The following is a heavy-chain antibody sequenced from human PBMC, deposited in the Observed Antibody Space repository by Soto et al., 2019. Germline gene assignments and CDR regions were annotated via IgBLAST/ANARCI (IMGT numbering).Heavy chain of an antibody. CDR2: INSDGSST. CDR3: ARNYDSSGPIHPFDY. Sequence: PGGSLRLSCAASGFTFSSYWMHWVRQAPGKGLVWVSRINSDGSSTSYADSVKGRFTISRDNAKNTLYLQMNSLRAEDTAVYYCARNYDSSGPIHPFDYWGQGTLVTVSS. D-gene: IGHD3-22*01. J-gene: IGHJ4*02. CDR1: GFTFSSYW. V-gene: IGHV3-74*01.